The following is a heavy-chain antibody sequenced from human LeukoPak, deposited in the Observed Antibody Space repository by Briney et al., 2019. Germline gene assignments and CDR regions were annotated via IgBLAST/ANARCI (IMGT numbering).Heavy chain of an antibody. CDR2: ITSSSSYI. CDR1: GLTFSSYS. J-gene: IGHJ4*02. Sequence: GGSLRLSCAASGLTFSSYSMNWVRQAPGKGLEWVSSITSSSSYIYYADSMKGRFTISRDNAKNSLYLQMDSLRAEDTAVYYCARHVVAVGFDYWGQGTLVTVSS. D-gene: IGHD3-22*01. CDR3: ARHVVAVGFDY. V-gene: IGHV3-21*01.